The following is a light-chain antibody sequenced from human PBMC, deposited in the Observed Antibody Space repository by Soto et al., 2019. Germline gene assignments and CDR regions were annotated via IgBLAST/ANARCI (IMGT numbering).Light chain of an antibody. V-gene: IGLV2-14*01. Sequence: QSVLTQPASVSGSPGQSITISCTGTSSDVGYYTFVSWYQQHPGKAPKLLIYEVSNRPSGVSNRFSGSKSGNTASLTISELRAEDEADYFCSSYTVTNIFVFGTGTKVTVL. CDR2: EVS. J-gene: IGLJ1*01. CDR1: SSDVGYYTF. CDR3: SSYTVTNIFV.